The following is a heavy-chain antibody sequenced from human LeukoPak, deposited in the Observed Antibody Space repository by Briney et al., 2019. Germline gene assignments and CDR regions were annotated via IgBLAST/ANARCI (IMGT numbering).Heavy chain of an antibody. D-gene: IGHD3-3*01. J-gene: IGHJ6*03. CDR3: ARASRYDFWSGKGRYYYMDV. CDR2: ISSSSSTI. V-gene: IGHV3-48*01. CDR1: GFTFSSYS. Sequence: GGSLRLSCAASGFTFSSYSMNWVRQAPGKGLEWVSYISSSSSTIYYADSVKGRFTISRDNAKNSLYLQMNSLRAEDTAVYYCARASRYDFWSGKGRYYYMDVWGKGTTVTVSS.